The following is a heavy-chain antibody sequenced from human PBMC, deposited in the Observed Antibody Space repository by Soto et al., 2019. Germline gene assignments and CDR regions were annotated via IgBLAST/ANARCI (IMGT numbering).Heavy chain of an antibody. J-gene: IGHJ2*01. CDR2: IYYRGSP. CDR1: GCSVSIYY. Sequence: KPSETLSLTCTVSGCSVSIYYWSWVRQPPGKELEWIGYIYYRGSPGYNPSLKSRVTISLDTSKNQFSLKLGSVTAADTAVYYCARGSVVQYWYFDLWGRGTLVTVSS. D-gene: IGHD2-15*01. V-gene: IGHV4-59*02. CDR3: ARGSVVQYWYFDL.